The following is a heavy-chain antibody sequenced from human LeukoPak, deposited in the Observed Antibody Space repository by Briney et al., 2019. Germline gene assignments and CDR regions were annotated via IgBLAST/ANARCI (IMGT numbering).Heavy chain of an antibody. D-gene: IGHD3-9*01. CDR3: ARDNPHYDIARSVYNYYYGMDV. Sequence: PGGSLRLSCAASGFTFDDFGMGWVRQVPGKGLEWVSVVSDSGGSTYYADSVKGRFTISRDNAKNSLYLQMNSLRAEDTAVYYCARDNPHYDIARSVYNYYYGMDVWGQGTTVTVSS. CDR2: VSDSGGST. J-gene: IGHJ6*02. CDR1: GFTFDDFG. V-gene: IGHV3-20*04.